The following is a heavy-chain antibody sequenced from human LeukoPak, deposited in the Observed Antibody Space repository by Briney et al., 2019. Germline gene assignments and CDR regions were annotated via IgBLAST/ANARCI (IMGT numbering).Heavy chain of an antibody. CDR2: ISSSSGNI. CDR1: GFTFSSYT. V-gene: IGHV3-21*01. J-gene: IGHJ4*02. CDR3: ARVPTDY. Sequence: PGGSLRLSCAASGFTFSSYTVSWVRQAPGRGLEWVSSISSSSGNINYADSVKGRFTISRDNAEKSLFLQMDSLRAEDTAVYYCARVPTDYWGQGNLVAVSS.